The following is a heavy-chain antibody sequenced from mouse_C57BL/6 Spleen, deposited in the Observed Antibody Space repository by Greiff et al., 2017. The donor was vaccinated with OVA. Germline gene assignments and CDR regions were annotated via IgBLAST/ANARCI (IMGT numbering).Heavy chain of an antibody. CDR1: GYAFTNYL. Sequence: QVQLQQSGAELVRPGTSVKVSCKASGYAFTNYLIEWVKQRPGQGLEWIGVINPGSGGTNYNEKFKGKATLTADKSSSTAYMQLSSLTSVDSAVYFGARGEETYYSNYDAMDYWVQGTSVTVSS. CDR2: INPGSGGT. CDR3: ARGEETYYSNYDAMDY. J-gene: IGHJ4*01. D-gene: IGHD2-5*01. V-gene: IGHV1-54*01.